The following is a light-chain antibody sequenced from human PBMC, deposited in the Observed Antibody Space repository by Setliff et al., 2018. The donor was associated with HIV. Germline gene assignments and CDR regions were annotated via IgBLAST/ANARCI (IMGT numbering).Light chain of an antibody. CDR1: NSDVGSYNL. J-gene: IGLJ1*01. V-gene: IGLV2-23*02. Sequence: QSALAQPASVSGSPGQSITISCTGTNSDVGSYNLVSWYQQHPGKAPKLMIYEVSKRPSGVSNRFSGSKSGNTASLTIFGLQAEDEADYYCCSYAGTSTYVFGTGTKGTV. CDR3: CSYAGTSTYV. CDR2: EVS.